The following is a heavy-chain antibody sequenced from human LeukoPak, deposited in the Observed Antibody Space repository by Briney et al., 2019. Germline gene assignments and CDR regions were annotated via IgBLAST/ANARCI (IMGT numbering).Heavy chain of an antibody. J-gene: IGHJ6*03. Sequence: SETLSLTCTVSGGSISSGGYYWSWIRQHPGKGLEWIGYIYYSGSTYYNPSLKSRVTISVDTSKNQFSLKLSSVTAADTAVYYCARGALQLAPRNYYYYYYMDVWGKGTTVTVSS. V-gene: IGHV4-31*03. CDR3: ARGALQLAPRNYYYYYYMDV. D-gene: IGHD6-6*01. CDR1: GGSISSGGYY. CDR2: IYYSGST.